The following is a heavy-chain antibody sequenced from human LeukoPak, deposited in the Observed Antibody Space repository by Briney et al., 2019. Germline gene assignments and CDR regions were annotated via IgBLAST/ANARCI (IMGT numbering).Heavy chain of an antibody. V-gene: IGHV3-23*01. J-gene: IGHJ5*02. D-gene: IGHD3-16*02. CDR1: GFTFSSYA. Sequence: GGSLKLSCAASGFTFSSYAMSWVRQAPGKGLEWVSAISGSGGSTYYADSVKGRLTISRDNSKNTLYLQMNSLRAEDTAVYYCAKDLRERGSYRYTGRNWFDPWGQGTLVTVSS. CDR2: ISGSGGST. CDR3: AKDLRERGSYRYTGRNWFDP.